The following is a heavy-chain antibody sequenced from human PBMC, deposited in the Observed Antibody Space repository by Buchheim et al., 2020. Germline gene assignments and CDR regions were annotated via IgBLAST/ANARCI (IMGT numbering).Heavy chain of an antibody. D-gene: IGHD1-14*01. CDR1: GFTFSSYG. CDR3: ARYNYYYYYGMDV. V-gene: IGHV3-33*01. CDR2: IWYDGSNK. J-gene: IGHJ6*02. Sequence: QVQLVESGGGVVQPGRSLRLSCAASGFTFSSYGMHWVRQAPGKGLEWVAVIWYDGSNKYYADSVTGRFSISKDNSKNTLYLQMNSLRAEDTAVYYCARYNYYYYYGMDVWGQGTT.